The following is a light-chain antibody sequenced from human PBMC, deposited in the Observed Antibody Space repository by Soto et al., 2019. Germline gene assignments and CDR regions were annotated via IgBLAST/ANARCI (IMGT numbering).Light chain of an antibody. CDR3: SSYTSSSTLSTYV. CDR2: DVS. CDR1: SSDVGGYNY. Sequence: QSALTQPASVSGSPGQSITISCTGTSSDVGGYNYVSWYQHHPGKAPKLMIYDVSNRPSGVSNRFSGSKSANTASLIISGLQAEDEADEYCSSYTSSSTLSTYVFGAGTKLTVL. J-gene: IGLJ1*01. V-gene: IGLV2-14*03.